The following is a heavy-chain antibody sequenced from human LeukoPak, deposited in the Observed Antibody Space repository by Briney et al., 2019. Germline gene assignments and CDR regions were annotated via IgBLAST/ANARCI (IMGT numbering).Heavy chain of an antibody. J-gene: IGHJ4*02. Sequence: PGRSLRLSCAASGFTFSKYWMLWVRQAPGKGLESVSRINTDGTVTTYADSVKDRFTVSRDNADNTMFLQMNSVRDEDTAVYYCATKQWLAPPPDSWGQGTPVTVSS. CDR2: INTDGTVT. CDR1: GFTFSKYW. D-gene: IGHD6-19*01. CDR3: ATKQWLAPPPDS. V-gene: IGHV3-74*01.